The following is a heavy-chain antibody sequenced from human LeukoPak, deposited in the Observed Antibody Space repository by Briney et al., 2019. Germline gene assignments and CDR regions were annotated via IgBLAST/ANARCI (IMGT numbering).Heavy chain of an antibody. J-gene: IGHJ4*02. D-gene: IGHD4-17*01. CDR2: IIPIFGTA. Sequence: SVKVSCKASGGTFSSYAISWVRQAPGQGLEWMGRIIPIFGTANYAQKFQGRVTITTDESTSTAYMELSSLRSEDTAVYYCARVASHGDYDYFDYWGQGTLVTVSS. CDR1: GGTFSSYA. V-gene: IGHV1-69*05. CDR3: ARVASHGDYDYFDY.